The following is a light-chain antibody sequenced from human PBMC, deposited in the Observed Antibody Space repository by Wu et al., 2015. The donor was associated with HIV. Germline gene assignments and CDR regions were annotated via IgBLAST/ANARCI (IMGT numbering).Light chain of an antibody. Sequence: DIQMTQSPSTLSASVGERVTMTCRASESLNNRLAWYQQKPGKAPQLLIYWASSLERGAPSRFSGSGSETEFTLTITSLQPDDFATYYCQQYSSYSAWTFGQGTKVEI. J-gene: IGKJ1*01. CDR1: ESLNNR. CDR2: WAS. CDR3: QQYSSYSAWT. V-gene: IGKV1-5*03.